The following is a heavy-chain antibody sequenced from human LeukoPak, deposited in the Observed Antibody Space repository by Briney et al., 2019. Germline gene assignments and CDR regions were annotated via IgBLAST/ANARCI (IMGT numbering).Heavy chain of an antibody. CDR3: ARDQVALTIAAANRVFDP. CDR1: GYTFTSYG. CDR2: ISAYNGNT. V-gene: IGHV1-18*01. Sequence: GASVKVSCQASGYTFTSYGISWVRQAPGQGLEWMGWISAYNGNTNYAQKLQGRVTMTTDTSTSTAYMELRSLRSDDTAVYYCARDQVALTIAAANRVFDPWGQGTLVTVSS. J-gene: IGHJ5*02. D-gene: IGHD6-13*01.